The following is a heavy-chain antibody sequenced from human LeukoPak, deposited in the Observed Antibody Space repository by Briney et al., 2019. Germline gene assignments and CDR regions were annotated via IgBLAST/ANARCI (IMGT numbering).Heavy chain of an antibody. CDR3: ARGGVADYGMDV. D-gene: IGHD3-3*01. V-gene: IGHV1-2*02. Sequence: ASVEVSFQASGYPFTCYYMHWVRPAPGQGIEWMGWINPNSGGTNYPQKFQGRVTMTRDTSISTAYMELSRLRSDDTAVYYCARGGVADYGMDVWGQGTTVTVSS. J-gene: IGHJ6*02. CDR1: GYPFTCYY. CDR2: INPNSGGT.